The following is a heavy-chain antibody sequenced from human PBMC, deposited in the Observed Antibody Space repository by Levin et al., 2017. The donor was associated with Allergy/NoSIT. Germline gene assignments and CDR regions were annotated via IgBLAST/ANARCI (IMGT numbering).Heavy chain of an antibody. V-gene: IGHV2-5*02. Sequence: SGPTLVKPTQTLTLTCTFSGFSLSTSGVGVGWIRQPPGKALEWLALIYWDDDKRYSPSLKSRLTITKDTSKNQVVLTMTNMDPVDTATYYCAHRKTGYVSSGWYEGWGGDFDYWGQGTLVTVSS. CDR2: IYWDDDK. CDR1: GFSLSTSGVG. D-gene: IGHD6-19*01. CDR3: AHRKTGYVSSGWYEGWGGDFDY. J-gene: IGHJ4*02.